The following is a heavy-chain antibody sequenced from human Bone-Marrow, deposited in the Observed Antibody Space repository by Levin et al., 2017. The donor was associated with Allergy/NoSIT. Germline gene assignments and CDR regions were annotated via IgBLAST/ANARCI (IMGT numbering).Heavy chain of an antibody. CDR1: GFTFSGYS. Sequence: GGSLRLSCAASGFTFSGYSLNWVRQAPGKGLEWVSYISSSNSSIYYADSVKGRFTVSRDNAKNSLSLQMDSLRAEDTAIYFCAKSNGYFSSWGQGTLVTVSS. J-gene: IGHJ4*02. CDR3: AKSNGYFSS. D-gene: IGHD4/OR15-4a*01. CDR2: ISSSNSSI. V-gene: IGHV3-48*01.